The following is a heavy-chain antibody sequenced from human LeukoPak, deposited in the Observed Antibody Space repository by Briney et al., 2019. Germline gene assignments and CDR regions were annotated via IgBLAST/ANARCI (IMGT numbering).Heavy chain of an antibody. V-gene: IGHV4-34*01. D-gene: IGHD2-15*01. J-gene: IGHJ6*02. CDR2: INHSGST. CDR1: GGSFSGYY. Sequence: PSETLSLTCAVYGGSFSGYYWSWIRQPPGKGLEWIGEINHSGSTNYNPSLKSRVTISVDTSKNQFSLKLSSVTAADTAVYYCARLRGFGGYYYYYYGMDVWGQGTTVTVSS. CDR3: ARLRGFGGYYYYYYGMDV.